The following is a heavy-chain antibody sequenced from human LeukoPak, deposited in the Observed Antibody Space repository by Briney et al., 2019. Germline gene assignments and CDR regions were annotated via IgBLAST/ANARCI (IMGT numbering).Heavy chain of an antibody. Sequence: SETLSLTCTVSGGSISSYYRSWIRQPAGKGLEWIGRMYTSGSTNYNPSLKSRVTMSVDTSKNQFSLKLSSVTAADTAVYYCARVLPTYCSSTSCSGGGVDYWGQGTLVTVSS. J-gene: IGHJ4*02. D-gene: IGHD2-2*01. CDR3: ARVLPTYCSSTSCSGGGVDY. CDR1: GGSISSYY. V-gene: IGHV4-4*07. CDR2: MYTSGST.